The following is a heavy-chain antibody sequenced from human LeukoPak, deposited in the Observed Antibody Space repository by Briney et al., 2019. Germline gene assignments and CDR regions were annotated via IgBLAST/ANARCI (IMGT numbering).Heavy chain of an antibody. D-gene: IGHD3-22*01. J-gene: IGHJ3*02. CDR1: GLAFTKAW. CDR2: IKSNTDGGTT. Sequence: GGSLRLSCAASGLAFTKAWMTWVRQAPGEGLEWVGRIKSNTDGGTTDYAAPVKGRFTISRDVSKNTLYLQMNSLKTEDTAVYYCTTNPYDRSGYHIWGQGTMVTVSS. V-gene: IGHV3-15*01. CDR3: TTNPYDRSGYHI.